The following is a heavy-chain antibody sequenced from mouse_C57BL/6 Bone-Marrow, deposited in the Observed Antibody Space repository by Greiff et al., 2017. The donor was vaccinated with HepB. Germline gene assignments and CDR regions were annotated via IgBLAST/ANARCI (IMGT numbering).Heavy chain of an antibody. CDR1: GYTFTSYW. V-gene: IGHV1-5*01. J-gene: IGHJ2*01. CDR2: IYPGNSDT. Sequence: VQLKESGTVLARPGASVKMSCKTSGYTFTSYWMHWVNQRPGQGLEWIGAIYPGNSDTSYNQKFKGKAKLTAVTSASTAYMELSSLTNEDSAVYYGTKDYYGSSYYFDYWGQGTTRTVSS. CDR3: TKDYYGSSYYFDY. D-gene: IGHD1-1*01.